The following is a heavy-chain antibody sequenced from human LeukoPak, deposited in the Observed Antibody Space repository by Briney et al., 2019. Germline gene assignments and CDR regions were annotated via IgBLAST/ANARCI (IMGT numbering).Heavy chain of an antibody. D-gene: IGHD5-18*01. CDR3: AKVGAGKYSXGYSXDX. Sequence: AGGSLRLSCAASGFTFSSYAMSWVRQAPGKGLEWVSAISGSGGSTYYADSVKGRFTISSDNSKNTLYLQMNSLRAEDTAVYYCAKVGAGKYSXGYSXDXXXXGTLVTVXS. J-gene: IGHJ4*02. CDR2: ISGSGGST. CDR1: GFTFSSYA. V-gene: IGHV3-23*01.